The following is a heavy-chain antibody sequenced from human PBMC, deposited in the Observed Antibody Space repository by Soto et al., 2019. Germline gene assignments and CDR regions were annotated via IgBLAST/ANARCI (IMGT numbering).Heavy chain of an antibody. Sequence: GGSLRLSCAASGFTFSSYGMHWVRQAPGKGLEWVAVISYDGSNKYYADSVKGRFTISRDNSKNTLYLQMNSLRAEDTAVYYCAKGILWFGEFSGFDPWGQGTLVTVSS. CDR1: GFTFSSYG. D-gene: IGHD3-10*01. V-gene: IGHV3-30*18. CDR2: ISYDGSNK. CDR3: AKGILWFGEFSGFDP. J-gene: IGHJ5*02.